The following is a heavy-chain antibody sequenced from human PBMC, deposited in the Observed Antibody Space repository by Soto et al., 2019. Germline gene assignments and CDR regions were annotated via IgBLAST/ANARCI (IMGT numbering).Heavy chain of an antibody. CDR1: GFTLSSYD. CDR2: IGTVGDT. Sequence: VGSLRLSCAASGFTLSSYDMHWVRQITGEGLEWVSGIGTVGDTHYPDSVKGRFTISRENAKNSLYLQMNSLTAGDTAVYYCVRSTALHFSGMDVWGQGTTVTVS. CDR3: VRSTALHFSGMDV. J-gene: IGHJ6*02. D-gene: IGHD2-2*01. V-gene: IGHV3-13*01.